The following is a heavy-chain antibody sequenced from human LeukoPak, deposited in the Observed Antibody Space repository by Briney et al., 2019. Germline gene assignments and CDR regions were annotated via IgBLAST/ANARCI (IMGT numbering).Heavy chain of an antibody. Sequence: ASVKVSCKASGYTFTGYYMHWVRQAPGQRLEWMGWINPNSGGTNYERKFQGRVTMTRDTSISTAYMELSRLRSDDTAVYYCAISWAGYCSSTSCYGAHSGSSNDLGYWGQGTLVTVSS. CDR1: GYTFTGYY. D-gene: IGHD2-2*01. CDR3: AISWAGYCSSTSCYGAHSGSSNDLGY. J-gene: IGHJ4*02. V-gene: IGHV1-2*02. CDR2: INPNSGGT.